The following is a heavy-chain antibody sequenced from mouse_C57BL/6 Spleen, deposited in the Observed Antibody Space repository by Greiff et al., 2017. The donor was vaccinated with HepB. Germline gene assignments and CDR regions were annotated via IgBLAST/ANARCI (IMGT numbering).Heavy chain of an antibody. CDR3: ARGYGSSKYYCDY. CDR2: IYPGGGYT. J-gene: IGHJ2*01. Sequence: VQLQQSGAELVRPGTSVKMSCKASGYTFTNYWIGWAKQRPGHGLEWIGDIYPGGGYTNYNEKFKGKATLTADKSSSTAYMQFSSLTSEDSAIYYGARGYGSSKYYCDYWGQGTTLTVSS. D-gene: IGHD1-1*01. CDR1: GYTFTNYW. V-gene: IGHV1-63*01.